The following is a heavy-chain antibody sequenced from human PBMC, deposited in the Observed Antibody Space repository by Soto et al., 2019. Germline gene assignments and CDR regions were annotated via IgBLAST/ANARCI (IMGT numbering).Heavy chain of an antibody. J-gene: IGHJ4*02. Sequence: VQLVESGGSLVQPGRSLRLSCAASGFTFDDYAMHWVRQVPGVGLEWVSGISWNSGSIDYAGSVKGRFTISRDNAKNSLYLQMNSLRAEDTAFYYCAKDISLLTTARFDYWGQGTLVTVSS. CDR1: GFTFDDYA. V-gene: IGHV3-9*01. CDR2: ISWNSGSI. CDR3: AKDISLLTTARFDY. D-gene: IGHD4-17*01.